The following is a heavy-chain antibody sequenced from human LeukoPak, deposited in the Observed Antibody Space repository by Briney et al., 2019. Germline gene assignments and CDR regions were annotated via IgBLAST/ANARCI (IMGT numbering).Heavy chain of an antibody. CDR3: AGLAVAGTRGEFDY. CDR2: ISSSSSYI. J-gene: IGHJ4*02. D-gene: IGHD6-19*01. CDR1: GFTFSSYS. V-gene: IGHV3-21*01. Sequence: GGSLRLSCAASGFTFSSYSMTWVRQAPGKGLEWVSSISSSSSYIYYADSVKGRFTISRDNAKNSLYLQMNSLRAEDTAVYYCAGLAVAGTRGEFDYWGQGTLVTVSS.